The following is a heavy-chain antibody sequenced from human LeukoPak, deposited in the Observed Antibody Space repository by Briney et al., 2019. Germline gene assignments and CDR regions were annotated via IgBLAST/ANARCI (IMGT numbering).Heavy chain of an antibody. D-gene: IGHD5-24*01. V-gene: IGHV4-39*01. CDR3: ARHADSQFETNWFDP. CDR2: IYYSGST. CDR1: GGSISSSTYY. Sequence: PSETLSLTCTVSGGSISSSTYYWGWIRQPPGKGLEWIGSIYYSGSTYYDPSLKSRVTISVDTSKNQFSLKLNSVTAADTAVFYCARHADSQFETNWFDPWGQGTLVTVSS. J-gene: IGHJ5*02.